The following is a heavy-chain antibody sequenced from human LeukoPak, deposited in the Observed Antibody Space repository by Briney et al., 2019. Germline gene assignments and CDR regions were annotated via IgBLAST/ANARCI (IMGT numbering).Heavy chain of an antibody. J-gene: IGHJ6*03. V-gene: IGHV3-7*01. CDR2: IKQDGSEK. D-gene: IGHD6-19*01. CDR3: ARDLIAVAGSHYYYMDV. CDR1: GFTFSSYW. Sequence: GGSLRLSCAASGFTFSSYWMSWVRQAPGKGLEWVANIKQDGSEKYYVDSVKGRFTISRDNAKNSLYLQMNSLRAEDTAVYYCARDLIAVAGSHYYYMDVWGKGTTVTVSS.